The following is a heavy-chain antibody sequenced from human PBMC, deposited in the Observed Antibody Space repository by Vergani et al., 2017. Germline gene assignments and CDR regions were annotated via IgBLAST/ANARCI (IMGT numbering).Heavy chain of an antibody. CDR1: GFDFSHAW. D-gene: IGHD3-22*01. Sequence: EVRLVESRGGLVKPGGSLRLSCQVSGFDFSHAWMNWVRQRPGKGLEYIGLSKPKTEGGTTHYNAAMKGRVTISRDDSKSVLFLEMTNLAPEDTAVYFCARDVGSTDSFDSSGYERPYYFDYWGHGTLVTVSP. V-gene: IGHV3-15*05. J-gene: IGHJ4*01. CDR3: ARDVGSTDSFDSSGYERPYYFDY. CDR2: SKPKTEGGTT.